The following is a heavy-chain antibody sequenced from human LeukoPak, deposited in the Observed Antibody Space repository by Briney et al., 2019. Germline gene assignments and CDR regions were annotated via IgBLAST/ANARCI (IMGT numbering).Heavy chain of an antibody. CDR1: GYTFTSYY. CDR3: ARDSAGYCSGGSCYSSYYYYYGMDV. Sequence: GASVKVSCKASGYTFTSYYMHWVRQAPGQGLEWMGIINPSGGSTSYAQKFQGRVTMTRDTSTSTVYMELSSLRSEDTAVYYCARDSAGYCSGGSCYSSYYYYYGMDVWGQGTTVTVSS. V-gene: IGHV1-46*01. CDR2: INPSGGST. D-gene: IGHD2-15*01. J-gene: IGHJ6*02.